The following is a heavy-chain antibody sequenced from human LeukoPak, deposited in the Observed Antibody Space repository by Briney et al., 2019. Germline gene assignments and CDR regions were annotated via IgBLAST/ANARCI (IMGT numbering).Heavy chain of an antibody. Sequence: SETLSLTCTVSGGSISGFYWSWIRQPPGKGLEWIGYIYYTGSTNYNPSLKSRVTISVDTSKNQFSLKLSSVTAADTAVYYCARGIANSGSFYWFDPWGQGTLVTVSS. D-gene: IGHD1-26*01. V-gene: IGHV4-59*08. CDR2: IYYTGST. CDR3: ARGIANSGSFYWFDP. J-gene: IGHJ5*02. CDR1: GGSISGFY.